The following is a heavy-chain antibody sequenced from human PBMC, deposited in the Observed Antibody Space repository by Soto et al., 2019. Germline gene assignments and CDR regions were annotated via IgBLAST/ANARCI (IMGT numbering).Heavy chain of an antibody. Sequence: QVQLVQSGAEEKKPGASVKVSCKASGDTFTSYALHWVRQAPGQRLEWMGWINAGNGNTKYSQKLQGRVTITRDTSASTAYMELSSLRSEDTAVYCCASSGGYWGIDYWGQGALVTVSS. CDR3: ASSGGYWGIDY. CDR2: INAGNGNT. J-gene: IGHJ4*02. V-gene: IGHV1-3*05. CDR1: GDTFTSYA. D-gene: IGHD7-27*01.